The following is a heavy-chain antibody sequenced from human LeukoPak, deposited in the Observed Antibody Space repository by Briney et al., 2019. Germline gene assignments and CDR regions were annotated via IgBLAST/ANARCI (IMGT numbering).Heavy chain of an antibody. V-gene: IGHV1-46*01. CDR2: INPSGGST. Sequence: ASVKVSCKASGYTFTSYYMHGVRQAPGQGLEWIGIINPSGGSTSYGQKFQGRVTMTTDTSTSTAYMELRSLRSDDTAVYYCARGGSSGYYSDYWGQGTLVTVSS. J-gene: IGHJ4*02. D-gene: IGHD3-22*01. CDR1: GYTFTSYY. CDR3: ARGGSSGYYSDY.